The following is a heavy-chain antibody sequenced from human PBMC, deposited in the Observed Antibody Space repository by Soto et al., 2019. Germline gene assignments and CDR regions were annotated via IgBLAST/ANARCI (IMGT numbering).Heavy chain of an antibody. CDR2: ISAYNGNT. D-gene: IGHD3-22*01. J-gene: IGHJ4*02. V-gene: IGHV1-18*01. CDR3: ARAGQYYDSSGYAN. CDR1: GYSFGTSG. Sequence: QVKLVQSGTEVKKPGASVKVSCKASGYSFGTSGISWVRQAPGQGLEWMGWISAYNGNTNYDQKREDRATMTKDTSTNTAYLELRSMRSDDTAVYYCARAGQYYDSSGYANWGQGTLVTVSS.